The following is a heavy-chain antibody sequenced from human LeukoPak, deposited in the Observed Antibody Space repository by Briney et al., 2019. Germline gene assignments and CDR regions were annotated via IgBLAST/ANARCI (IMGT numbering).Heavy chain of an antibody. Sequence: GGSLRLSCVASGFNFGNYYMSWVRQAPGKGLEWAADIRHDGSDVYNVDSVRGRFTISRDNAKNSLFLQMNSLKDEDTAVYYCARDGSRSDFSLDYWGQGTLVTVSS. V-gene: IGHV3-7*04. CDR3: ARDGSRSDFSLDY. J-gene: IGHJ4*02. D-gene: IGHD3-10*01. CDR1: GFNFGNYY. CDR2: IRHDGSDV.